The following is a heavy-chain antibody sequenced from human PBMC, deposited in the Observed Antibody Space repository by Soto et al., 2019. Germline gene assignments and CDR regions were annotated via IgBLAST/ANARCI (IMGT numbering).Heavy chain of an antibody. J-gene: IGHJ4*02. CDR3: ARDLMYYYGPGSYFDY. CDR1: GFTFSSYW. D-gene: IGHD3-10*01. CDR2: IKQDGSEK. Sequence: GGSLRLSCAASGFTFSSYWMSGVRQAPGKGLEWVANIKQDGSEKYYVDSVKGRFTISRDNAKNSLYLQMNSLRAEDTAVYYCARDLMYYYGPGSYFDYWGQGTLVTVSS. V-gene: IGHV3-7*03.